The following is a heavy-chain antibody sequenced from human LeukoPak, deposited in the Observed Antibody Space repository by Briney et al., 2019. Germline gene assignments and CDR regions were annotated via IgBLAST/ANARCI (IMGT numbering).Heavy chain of an antibody. CDR3: ARDQHTRYCSSTSCYFDYYYGIDV. J-gene: IGHJ6*02. D-gene: IGHD2-2*01. CDR2: IKQDGSEK. V-gene: IGHV3-7*01. CDR1: GFTFSSYW. Sequence: GGSLRLSCAASGFTFSSYWMSWVRQAPGKGLEWVANIKQDGSEKYYVDSVKGRFTISRDNAKNSLYLQMNSLRAEDTAVYYCARDQHTRYCSSTSCYFDYYYGIDVWGQGTTVTVSS.